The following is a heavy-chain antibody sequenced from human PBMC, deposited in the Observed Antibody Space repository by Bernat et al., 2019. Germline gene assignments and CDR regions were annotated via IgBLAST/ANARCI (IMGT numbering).Heavy chain of an antibody. J-gene: IGHJ4*02. CDR1: GFTFSSYA. V-gene: IGHV3-23*01. CDR2: ISGSGGST. CDR3: AKGEGYCTNGVCSATPFDY. D-gene: IGHD2-8*01. Sequence: EVQLLESGGGLVQPGGSLRLSCAASGFTFSSYAMSWVRQAPGKGLEWVSAISGSGGSTYSADSVKGRFTISRDNSKNTLYLQMNSLRAEDTAVYYCAKGEGYCTNGVCSATPFDYWGQGTLVTVSS.